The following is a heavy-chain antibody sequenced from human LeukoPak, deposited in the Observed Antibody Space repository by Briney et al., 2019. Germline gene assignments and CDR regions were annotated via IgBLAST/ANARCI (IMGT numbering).Heavy chain of an antibody. Sequence: SVKVSCKASGGTFSSYAISWVRQAPGQGLEWMGGIIPIFGTANYAQKFQGRATITADESTSTAYMELSSLRSEDTAVYYCARAATMIVVVAPFDPWGQGTLVTVSS. CDR2: IIPIFGTA. D-gene: IGHD3-22*01. J-gene: IGHJ5*02. V-gene: IGHV1-69*01. CDR3: ARAATMIVVVAPFDP. CDR1: GGTFSSYA.